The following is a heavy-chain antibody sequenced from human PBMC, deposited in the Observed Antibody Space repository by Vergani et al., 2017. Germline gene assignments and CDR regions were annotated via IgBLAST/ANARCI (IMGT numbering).Heavy chain of an antibody. Sequence: QVQLVQSGAEVKKPGSSVKVSCKASGGTFSSYTISWVRQAPGQGLEWMGRIIPILGIANYAQKFQGRVTITADKSTSTAYMELSSLRSEDTAVYYCAREAVVGATASFDYWGQGTLVTVSS. J-gene: IGHJ4*02. D-gene: IGHD1-26*01. V-gene: IGHV1-69*08. CDR1: GGTFSSYT. CDR3: AREAVVGATASFDY. CDR2: IIPILGIA.